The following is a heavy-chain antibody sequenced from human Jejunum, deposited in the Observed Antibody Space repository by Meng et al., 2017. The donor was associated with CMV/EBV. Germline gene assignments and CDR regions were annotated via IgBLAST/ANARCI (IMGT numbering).Heavy chain of an antibody. CDR3: ARGIIIVPNAYYFDS. J-gene: IGHJ4*02. Sequence: FTFSSYSMNWVRQAPGKGLEWVSSISSSSSYIYYADSVKGRFTISRDNTKKSLYLQMNSLRAEDTAVYYCARGIIIVPNAYYFDSWGQGTLVTVSS. CDR1: FTFSSYS. D-gene: IGHD2/OR15-2a*01. V-gene: IGHV3-21*01. CDR2: ISSSSSYI.